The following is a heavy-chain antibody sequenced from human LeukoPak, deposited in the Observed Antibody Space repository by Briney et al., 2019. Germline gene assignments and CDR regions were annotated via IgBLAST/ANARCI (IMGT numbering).Heavy chain of an antibody. CDR2: ISSSSSYI. V-gene: IGHV3-21*01. CDR1: GFTFSSYS. D-gene: IGHD6-13*01. Sequence: KPGGSLRLSCAASGFTFSSYSMNWVRQAPGKGLEWVSSISSSSSYIYYADSVKGRFTISRDNAKNSLYLQMNSLRAEDTAVYYCVRDWARQQLVPPYYYYYMDVWGKGTTVTVSS. CDR3: VRDWARQQLVPPYYYYYMDV. J-gene: IGHJ6*03.